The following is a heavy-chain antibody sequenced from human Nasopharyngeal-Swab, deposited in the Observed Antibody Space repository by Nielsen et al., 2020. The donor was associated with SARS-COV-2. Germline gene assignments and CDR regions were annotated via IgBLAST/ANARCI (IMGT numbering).Heavy chain of an antibody. V-gene: IGHV4-59*01. J-gene: IGHJ4*02. CDR2: IYYSGST. Sequence: WSGQLPWNGLEWVGYIYYSGSTNYNPSLKSRVTISVDTSKNQFSLKLSSVTAADTAVYYCARGLEGYSSSWYVDYWGQGTLVTVSS. D-gene: IGHD6-13*01. CDR3: ARGLEGYSSSWYVDY.